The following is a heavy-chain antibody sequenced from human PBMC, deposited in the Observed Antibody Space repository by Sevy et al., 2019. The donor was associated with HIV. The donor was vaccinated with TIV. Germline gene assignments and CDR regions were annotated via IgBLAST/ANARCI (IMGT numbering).Heavy chain of an antibody. CDR1: GFTFSGST. V-gene: IGHV3-73*01. CDR3: TRPMTTVNGDYFDY. D-gene: IGHD4-17*01. Sequence: GGSLRLSCAASGFTFSGSTMHWVRQASGKGLEWVGRIRRKANIYATAYAASVKGRFTISRDDSENTAYLQLNSLKTEDTAVYYCTRPMTTVNGDYFDYWGQGTLVTVSS. J-gene: IGHJ4*02. CDR2: IRRKANIYAT.